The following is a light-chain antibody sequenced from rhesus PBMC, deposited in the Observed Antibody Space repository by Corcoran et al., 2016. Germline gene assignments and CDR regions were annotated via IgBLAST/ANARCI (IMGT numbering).Light chain of an antibody. CDR2: DAS. V-gene: IGKV1-38*01. J-gene: IGKJ4*01. CDR1: QGISSY. Sequence: DIQLTQSPSSRSASVGDRVTITCRASQGISSYLAWYQQKSGKAPKLLIYDASNLQSGVPSRFSGIGSGTEFTLTISSLPPEDFATYYCQQRNSYPFGGGTKVEIK. CDR3: QQRNSYP.